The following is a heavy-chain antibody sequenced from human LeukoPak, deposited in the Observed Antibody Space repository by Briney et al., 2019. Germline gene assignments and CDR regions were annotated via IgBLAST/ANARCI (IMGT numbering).Heavy chain of an antibody. V-gene: IGHV3-23*01. CDR3: AKVGPRFGRHWYFDL. J-gene: IGHJ2*01. D-gene: IGHD3-10*01. Sequence: GGSLRLSCAASGFTLSSYAMSWVRQGPGKGLEWVSAISVSGNTYHADSVKGRFTISRDNSKTTVYLQMNSLRPEDTAVYYCAKVGPRFGRHWYFDLWGRGTLVTVSS. CDR1: GFTLSSYA. CDR2: ISVSGNT.